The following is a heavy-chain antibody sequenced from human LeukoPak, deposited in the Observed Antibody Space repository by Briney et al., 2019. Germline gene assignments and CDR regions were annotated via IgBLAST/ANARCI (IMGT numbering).Heavy chain of an antibody. Sequence: GGSLRLSCAASGFTFSSYGMHWVRQAPGKGLEWVAFIRYDGSNKYYADSVKGRFTISRDNSKNTLYLQMDSLRTEDTAVYYCARSYYYATAWYFDLWGRGTLVTVSS. CDR1: GFTFSSYG. V-gene: IGHV3-30*02. J-gene: IGHJ2*01. CDR3: ARSYYYATAWYFDL. D-gene: IGHD3-10*01. CDR2: IRYDGSNK.